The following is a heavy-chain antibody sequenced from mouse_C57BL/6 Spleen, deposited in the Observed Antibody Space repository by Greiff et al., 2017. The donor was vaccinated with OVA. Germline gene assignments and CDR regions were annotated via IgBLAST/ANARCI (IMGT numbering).Heavy chain of an antibody. CDR3: AREFFTTVVAHWYFDV. V-gene: IGHV1-18*01. Sequence: EVKLVESGPELVKPGASVKIPCKASGYTFTDYNMDWVKQSHGKSLEWIGDINPNNGGTIYNQKFKGKATLTVDKSSSTAYMELRSLTSEDTAVYYCAREFFTTVVAHWYFDVWGTGTTVTVSS. CDR2: INPNNGGT. J-gene: IGHJ1*03. D-gene: IGHD1-1*01. CDR1: GYTFTDYN.